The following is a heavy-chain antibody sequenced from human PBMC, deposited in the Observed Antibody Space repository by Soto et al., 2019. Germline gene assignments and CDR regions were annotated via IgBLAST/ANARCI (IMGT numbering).Heavy chain of an antibody. D-gene: IGHD6-13*01. CDR2: ISWNSGSI. CDR3: AKDGAPIALPPTSYYYYYMDV. CDR1: GFTFDDYA. Sequence: EVQLVESGGGLVQPGRSLRLSCAASGFTFDDYAMHWVRQAPGKGLEWVSGISWNSGSIGYADSVKGRFSISRDNAKNSLYLQMNSLRAEDTALYYCAKDGAPIALPPTSYYYYYMDVWGKGTTVTVSS. V-gene: IGHV3-9*01. J-gene: IGHJ6*03.